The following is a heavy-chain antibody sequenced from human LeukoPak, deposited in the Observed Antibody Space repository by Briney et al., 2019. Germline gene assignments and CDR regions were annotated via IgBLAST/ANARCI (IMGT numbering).Heavy chain of an antibody. CDR1: GFTFSSYA. CDR3: AKPVYGFWSGYLYDY. V-gene: IGHV3-23*01. Sequence: PGGSLRLSCAASGFTFSSYAMSWVRQAPGKGLEWVSAISGSGGSTYYADSVKGRFTISRDNSKNTLYLQMNSLRAEDTAVYYCAKPVYGFWSGYLYDYWGQGTLVTVSS. CDR2: ISGSGGST. J-gene: IGHJ4*02. D-gene: IGHD3-3*01.